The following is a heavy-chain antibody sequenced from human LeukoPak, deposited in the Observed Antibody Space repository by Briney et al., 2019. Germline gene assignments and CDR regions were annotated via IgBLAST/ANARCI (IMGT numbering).Heavy chain of an antibody. D-gene: IGHD6-13*01. Sequence: GGSLRLSCATSGFTFSGSAMHWVRQASGEGLEWVGRIRSKAANYATAYAASAKGSFTISRDDSENTAYLQMNSLKTEDTAVYYCARTPPGIANAFYFDYWGQGILVTVSS. J-gene: IGHJ4*02. CDR1: GFTFSGSA. V-gene: IGHV3-73*01. CDR3: ARTPPGIANAFYFDY. CDR2: IRSKAANYAT.